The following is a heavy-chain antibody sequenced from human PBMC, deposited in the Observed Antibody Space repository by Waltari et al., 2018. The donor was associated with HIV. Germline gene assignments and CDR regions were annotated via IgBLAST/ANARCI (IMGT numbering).Heavy chain of an antibody. CDR3: ASAFIEYFDY. CDR1: GYSISSGYY. V-gene: IGHV4-38-2*01. J-gene: IGHJ4*02. D-gene: IGHD3-16*02. CDR2: IYHSGST. Sequence: QVQLQESGPGLVKPSETLSLTCAVSGYSISSGYYWGWVRQPPGKGLEWIGSIYHSGSTYYHPSLKSRVTISVDTSKNQFSLKLSSVTAADTAVYYCASAFIEYFDYWGQGTLVTVSS.